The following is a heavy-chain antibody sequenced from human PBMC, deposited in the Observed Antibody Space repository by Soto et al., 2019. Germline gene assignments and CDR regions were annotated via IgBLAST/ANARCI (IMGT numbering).Heavy chain of an antibody. CDR1: GGSFSSFY. CDR3: VSYGSGTSYGAYSFHF. D-gene: IGHD3-10*01. J-gene: IGHJ4*02. CDR2: IHHSGTT. V-gene: IGHV4-34*01. Sequence: SETLSLTCTVYGGSFSSFYWSWIRQSPGKGLEWIGEIHHSGTTNYNPSLKSRVTISIDTSKSQFSLELSSVTAADTALYYCVSYGSGTSYGAYSFHFWSQGSLVT.